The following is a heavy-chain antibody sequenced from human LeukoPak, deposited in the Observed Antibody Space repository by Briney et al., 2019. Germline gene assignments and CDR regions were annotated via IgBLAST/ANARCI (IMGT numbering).Heavy chain of an antibody. CDR2: ISYDGSNK. V-gene: IGHV3-30*18. CDR3: AKDLRWGGY. J-gene: IGHJ4*02. CDR1: GFTFSSYG. Sequence: GGSLRLSCAASGFTFSSYGMHWVRQAPGKGLEWGAGISYDGSNKYYADSVKGRFTISRDNSKNTLYLQMNSLRAEDTAVYYCAKDLRWGGYWGQGTLVTVSS. D-gene: IGHD3-10*01.